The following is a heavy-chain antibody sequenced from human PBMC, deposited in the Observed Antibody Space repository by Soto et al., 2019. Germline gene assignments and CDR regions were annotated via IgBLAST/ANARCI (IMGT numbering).Heavy chain of an antibody. V-gene: IGHV3-23*01. CDR1: GFTLNNYA. D-gene: IGHD3-22*01. J-gene: IGHJ4*02. CDR2: ISSSDGST. Sequence: EVQLLESGGGLVQPGGSLRLSCAASGFTLNNYAVTWVRQAPGKGLEWVSAISSSDGSTHYADSVKGRFTVSRDNSKNTLFLQMSSLRAEDTAVYFCARPSYDYNILDYWGQGTLVTVSS. CDR3: ARPSYDYNILDY.